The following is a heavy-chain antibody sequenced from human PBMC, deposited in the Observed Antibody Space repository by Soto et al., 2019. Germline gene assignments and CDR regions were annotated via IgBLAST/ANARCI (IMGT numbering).Heavy chain of an antibody. CDR1: GGTFSSYA. Sequence: SVKVSCEASGGTFSSYAISWVRQAPGQGLEWMGGIIPIFGTANYAQKFQGRVTITADKSTSTAYMELSSLRSEDTAVYYCARGPVVRGVINNWFDPWGQGTLVTVSS. V-gene: IGHV1-69*06. J-gene: IGHJ5*02. CDR3: ARGPVVRGVINNWFDP. D-gene: IGHD3-10*01. CDR2: IIPIFGTA.